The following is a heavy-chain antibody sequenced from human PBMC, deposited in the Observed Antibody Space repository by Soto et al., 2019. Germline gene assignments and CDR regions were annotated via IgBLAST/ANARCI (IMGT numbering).Heavy chain of an antibody. CDR2: ISGSGGAQ. CDR1: GFTFSRFA. V-gene: IGHV3-23*01. Sequence: GGSLRLSCAASGFTFSRFAMSWVRQAPGKGLEWVSAISGSGGAQYYVDSVKGRFTISRDNPTNTLYRQMNSLGAEETAVYYGAKGPTYYCDSSGYFDYWGQGTLVTVSS. J-gene: IGHJ4*02. D-gene: IGHD3-22*01. CDR3: AKGPTYYCDSSGYFDY.